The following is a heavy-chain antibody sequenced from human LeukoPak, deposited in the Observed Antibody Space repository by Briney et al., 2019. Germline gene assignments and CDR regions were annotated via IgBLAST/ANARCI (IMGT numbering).Heavy chain of an antibody. D-gene: IGHD1-1*01. Sequence: PGGSLRLSCAASGFIFTNYFMSWVRQAPGKGLEWVASIKHDGSEKYYVDSVKGRFTISRDNAKNSLYLQMNSLRAEDTAVYYCARENPTEAFEYWGQGTLVTVSS. CDR3: ARENPTEAFEY. CDR1: GFIFTNYF. V-gene: IGHV3-7*01. CDR2: IKHDGSEK. J-gene: IGHJ4*02.